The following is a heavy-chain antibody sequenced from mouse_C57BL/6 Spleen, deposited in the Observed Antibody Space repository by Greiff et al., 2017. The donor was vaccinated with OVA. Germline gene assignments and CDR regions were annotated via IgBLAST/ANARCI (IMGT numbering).Heavy chain of an antibody. V-gene: IGHV1-76*01. J-gene: IGHJ1*03. CDR2: IYPGSGNT. CDR3: ARVDYGNYFEV. Sequence: QVQLKQSGAELVRPGASVKLSCKASGYTFTDYYINWVKQRPGQGLEWIARIYPGSGNTYYNEKFKGKATLTAEKSSSTAYMQLSSLTSEDSAVYFCARVDYGNYFEVWGTGTTVTVSS. CDR1: GYTFTDYY. D-gene: IGHD2-1*01.